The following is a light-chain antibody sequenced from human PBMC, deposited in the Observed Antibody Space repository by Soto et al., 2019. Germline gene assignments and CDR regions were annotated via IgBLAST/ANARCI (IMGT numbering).Light chain of an antibody. J-gene: IGLJ1*01. CDR3: GTWDSSLSAYV. V-gene: IGLV1-51*01. CDR1: SSNIANNY. Sequence: QSVLTQPPSVSAAPGQKVTISCSGSSSNIANNYVSWFQQLPETAPKLLIYDNNQRLSGIPDRFSGSKSGTSATLAITGLQTGDEADYYCGTWDSSLSAYVFGTGTKVTVL. CDR2: DNN.